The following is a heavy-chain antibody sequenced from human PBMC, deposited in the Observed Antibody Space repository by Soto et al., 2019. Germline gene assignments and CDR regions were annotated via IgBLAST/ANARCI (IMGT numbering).Heavy chain of an antibody. CDR2: INHSGST. CDR3: ARDTRPLTTVTFENSFDY. D-gene: IGHD4-17*01. CDR1: GGSFSGYY. J-gene: IGHJ4*02. Sequence: PSETLSLTCAVYGGSFSGYYWSWIRQPPGKGLEWIGEINHSGSTNYNPSLKSRVTISVDTSKNQFSLKLSSVTAADTAVYYCARDTRPLTTVTFENSFDYWGQGTLVTVSS. V-gene: IGHV4-34*01.